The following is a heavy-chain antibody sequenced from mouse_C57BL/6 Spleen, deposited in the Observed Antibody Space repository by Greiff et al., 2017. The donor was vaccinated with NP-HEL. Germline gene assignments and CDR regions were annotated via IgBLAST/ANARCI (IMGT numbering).Heavy chain of an antibody. CDR3: ASRSLYWYFDV. J-gene: IGHJ1*03. Sequence: EVQLQQSGPELVKPGASVKMSRKASGYTFTDYNMHWVKQSHGKSLEWIGYINPNNGGTSYNQKFKGKATLTVNKSSSTAYMELRSLTSEDSAVYYCASRSLYWYFDVWGTGTTVTVSS. CDR2: INPNNGGT. V-gene: IGHV1-22*01. CDR1: GYTFTDYN.